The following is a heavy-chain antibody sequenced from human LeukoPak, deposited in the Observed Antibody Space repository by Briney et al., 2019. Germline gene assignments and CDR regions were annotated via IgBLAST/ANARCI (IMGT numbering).Heavy chain of an antibody. V-gene: IGHV4-59*08. CDR3: ARQSQHSGYQAPDY. J-gene: IGHJ4*02. CDR2: IYYSGST. D-gene: IGHD5-12*01. CDR1: GGSISSYY. Sequence: SETLSLTRTVSGGSISSYYWSWIRQPPGKGLEWIGYIYYSGSTNYNPSLKSRVTISVDTSKNQFSLRLTSVTAADMAVYYCARQSQHSGYQAPDYWGQGTLVTVSS.